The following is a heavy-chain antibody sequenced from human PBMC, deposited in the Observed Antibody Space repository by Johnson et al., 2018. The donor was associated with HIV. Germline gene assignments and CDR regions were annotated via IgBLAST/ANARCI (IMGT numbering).Heavy chain of an antibody. Sequence: QVQLVESGGGVVQPGGSLRLTCKASGFSFSNYAIHWVRQAPGKGLEWVIFIQFDGSHKYSADFVKGRFTISRDTSKKSVFLQMNNLRPEDTAVYYCAKETRDSRSAFDVWGQGTLVTVSS. V-gene: IGHV3-30*02. CDR2: IQFDGSHK. J-gene: IGHJ3*01. CDR3: AKETRDSRSAFDV. D-gene: IGHD4-11*01. CDR1: GFSFSNYA.